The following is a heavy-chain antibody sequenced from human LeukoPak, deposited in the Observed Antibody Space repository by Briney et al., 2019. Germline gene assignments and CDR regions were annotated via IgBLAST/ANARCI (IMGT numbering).Heavy chain of an antibody. Sequence: LGGSLRLSCTASGFTFGDYAMSWFRQAPGKGLEWVGFIRSKAYGGTTEYAASVKGRFTISRDDSKSIAYLQMNSLKTEDTAVYYCTRDLTYDSSGYYRHGPFDYWGQGTLVTVSS. J-gene: IGHJ4*02. D-gene: IGHD3-22*01. V-gene: IGHV3-49*03. CDR2: IRSKAYGGTT. CDR1: GFTFGDYA. CDR3: TRDLTYDSSGYYRHGPFDY.